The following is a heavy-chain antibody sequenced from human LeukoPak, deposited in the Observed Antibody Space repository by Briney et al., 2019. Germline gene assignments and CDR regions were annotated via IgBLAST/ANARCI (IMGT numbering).Heavy chain of an antibody. CDR2: INHSGST. CDR3: ARYSSGWLNWFDP. CDR1: GGSFSGYY. Sequence: SETLSLTCAVYGGSFSGYYWSWIRQPPGKGLEWIGEINHSGSTNYNPSLKSRVTISVDTSKNQFSLKLSSVTAADTAVYYCARYSSGWLNWFDPWGQGTLVTVSS. D-gene: IGHD6-19*01. J-gene: IGHJ5*02. V-gene: IGHV4-34*01.